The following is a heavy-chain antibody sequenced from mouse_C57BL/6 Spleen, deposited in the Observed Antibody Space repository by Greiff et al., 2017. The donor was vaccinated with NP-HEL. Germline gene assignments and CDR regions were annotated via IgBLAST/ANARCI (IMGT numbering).Heavy chain of an antibody. CDR2: INPSSGYT. V-gene: IGHV1-7*01. Sequence: VQLQQSGAELAKPGASVKLSCKASGYTFTSYWMHWVKQRPGQGLEWIGYINPSSGYTKYNQKFKDKATLTADKSSSTAYMQLSSLTYEDSAVYYCARYDYDVPYAMDYWGQGTSVTVSS. CDR1: GYTFTSYW. J-gene: IGHJ4*01. CDR3: ARYDYDVPYAMDY. D-gene: IGHD2-4*01.